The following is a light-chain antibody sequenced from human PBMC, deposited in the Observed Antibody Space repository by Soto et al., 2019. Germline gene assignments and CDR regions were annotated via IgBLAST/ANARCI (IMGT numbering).Light chain of an antibody. CDR2: EVT. CDR1: SSDIGGYNA. J-gene: IGLJ1*01. CDR3: GSWDSSLSAYV. Sequence: QSVLTQPASVSGSPGQTITISCTGTSSDIGGYNAVSWYQHHPGKAPKLIIYEVTHRPSGVSDRFSASKSGNTASLTISGLQAEDEADYYCGSWDSSLSAYVFGTGTKLTVL. V-gene: IGLV2-14*01.